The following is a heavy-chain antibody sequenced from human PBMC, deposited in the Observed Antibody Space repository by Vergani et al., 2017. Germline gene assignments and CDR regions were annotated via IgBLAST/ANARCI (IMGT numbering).Heavy chain of an antibody. D-gene: IGHD2-15*01. J-gene: IGHJ5*02. V-gene: IGHV4-39*01. Sequence: QLQLQESGPGLVKPSETLSLTCTVSGGSISSSSYYWGWIRQPPGKGLEWIGSIYCSGSTYSNPSLKSRVTISVDTSKNQFSLKLSSWTAADTAVYYCASTPSRDNWFDPWGQGTLVTVSS. CDR2: IYCSGST. CDR3: ASTPSRDNWFDP. CDR1: GGSISSSSYY.